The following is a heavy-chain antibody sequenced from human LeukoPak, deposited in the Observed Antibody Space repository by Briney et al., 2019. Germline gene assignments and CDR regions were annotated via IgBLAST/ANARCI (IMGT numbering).Heavy chain of an antibody. Sequence: SETLSLTCTVSGGSISSYYWSWIRQPPGKGLEWIGYIYYSGSTNHNPSLKSRVTISVDTSKNQFSLKLSSVTAADTAVYYCARASITMVRGVPGWFDPWGQGTLVTVSS. CDR1: GGSISSYY. J-gene: IGHJ5*02. CDR2: IYYSGST. D-gene: IGHD3-10*01. V-gene: IGHV4-59*08. CDR3: ARASITMVRGVPGWFDP.